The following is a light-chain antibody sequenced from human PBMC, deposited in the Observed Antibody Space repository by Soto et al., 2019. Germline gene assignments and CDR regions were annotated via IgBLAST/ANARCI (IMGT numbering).Light chain of an antibody. Sequence: EIVLTQSPATLSLSPGERATLSCRASQSVSSYSAWYQQKPGQAPRLLIYDASNRATGIPARFSGSGSGTDFTLTISSLEPEDFAVYYCQQRSNWPWTCGQGTKVDIK. CDR3: QQRSNWPWT. J-gene: IGKJ1*01. CDR1: QSVSSY. V-gene: IGKV3-11*01. CDR2: DAS.